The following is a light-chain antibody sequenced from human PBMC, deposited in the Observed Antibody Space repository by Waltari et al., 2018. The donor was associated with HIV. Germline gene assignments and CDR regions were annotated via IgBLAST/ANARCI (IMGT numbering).Light chain of an antibody. J-gene: IGKJ1*01. CDR2: LAS. V-gene: IGKV1-9*01. Sequence: DIQLTQSPSCLSASVGERVTITCRASQGISNYLAWYQQKPGKAPKLLIFLASTLQSGVPSRFSGSGSETEFTLTINSLQPEDFATYYCQQLNTYPRTFGQGTKVEIK. CDR1: QGISNY. CDR3: QQLNTYPRT.